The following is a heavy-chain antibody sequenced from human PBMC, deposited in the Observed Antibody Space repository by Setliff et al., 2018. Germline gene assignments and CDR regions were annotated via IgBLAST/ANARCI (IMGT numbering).Heavy chain of an antibody. Sequence: SCAASGFTFSSYSMNWVRQAPGKGLEWVSSISSSSSYIYYADSVKGRFTISRDNAKNSLYLQMNSLRAEDTAVYYCARALDSSGYYHAFDIWGQGTMVTV. CDR3: ARALDSSGYYHAFDI. CDR1: GFTFSSYS. CDR2: ISSSSSYI. V-gene: IGHV3-21*01. J-gene: IGHJ3*02. D-gene: IGHD3-22*01.